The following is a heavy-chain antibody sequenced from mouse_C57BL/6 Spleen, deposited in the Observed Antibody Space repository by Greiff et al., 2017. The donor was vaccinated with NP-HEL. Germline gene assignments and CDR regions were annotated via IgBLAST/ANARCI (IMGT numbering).Heavy chain of an antibody. CDR1: GYTFTSYW. V-gene: IGHV1-52*01. J-gene: IGHJ2*01. CDR2: IDPSDSET. CDR3: ARGDYSNYGPFAY. D-gene: IGHD2-5*01. Sequence: QVQLQQPGAELVRPGSSVKLSCKASGYTFTSYWMHWVKQRPIQGLEWIGNIDPSDSETHYNQKFKDKATLTVDKSSSTAYMQLSSLTSEDSAVYYCARGDYSNYGPFAYWGQGTTLTVSS.